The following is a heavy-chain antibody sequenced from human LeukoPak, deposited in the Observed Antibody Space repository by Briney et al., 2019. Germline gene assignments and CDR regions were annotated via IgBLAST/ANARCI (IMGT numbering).Heavy chain of an antibody. Sequence: SETLSLTCAIAGGSISNSYQWGWIRQPPGKGLEWIGSISYSGSTNYNPSLKSRVTMSVDTSKNQFSLKLNSVTAADTAVYFCVNGQQDPDYYMDVWGKGTTVTVSS. CDR1: GGSISNSYQ. J-gene: IGHJ6*03. CDR2: ISYSGST. CDR3: VNGQQDPDYYMDV. V-gene: IGHV4-39*01. D-gene: IGHD6-13*01.